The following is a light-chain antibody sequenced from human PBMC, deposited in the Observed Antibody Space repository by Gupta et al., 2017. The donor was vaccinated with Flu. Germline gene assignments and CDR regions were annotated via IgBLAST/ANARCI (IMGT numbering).Light chain of an antibody. Sequence: SVTISCTGTSSDVGRVDYVSWYQKHPGKAPQLMIYDVFKRPSGVPDRFSGSQSGNTASLTISGLQAEDEADYYCCSYAGTYTFVFGTGTQVTVL. V-gene: IGLV2-11*01. CDR3: CSYAGTYTFV. CDR1: SSDVGRVDY. J-gene: IGLJ1*01. CDR2: DVF.